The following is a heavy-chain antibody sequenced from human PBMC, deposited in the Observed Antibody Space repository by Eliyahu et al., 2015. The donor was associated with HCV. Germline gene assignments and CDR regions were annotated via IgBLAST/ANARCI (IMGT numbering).Heavy chain of an antibody. D-gene: IGHD3-9*01. J-gene: IGHJ4*02. CDR2: IFSNDEK. Sequence: QVTLKESGPVLVKPTETLTLTCTVSGFSLSNARMGVSWIRQPPGKALEWLAHIFSNDEKSYSTSLKSRLTISKDTSKSQVVLTMTNMDPVDTATYYCARIQDDILTGYYQGFDYWGQGTLVTVSS. V-gene: IGHV2-26*01. CDR1: GFSLSNARMG. CDR3: ARIQDDILTGYYQGFDY.